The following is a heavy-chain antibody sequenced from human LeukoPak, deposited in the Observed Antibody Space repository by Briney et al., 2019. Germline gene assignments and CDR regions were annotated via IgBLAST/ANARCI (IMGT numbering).Heavy chain of an antibody. CDR1: GFTFSSYA. D-gene: IGHD5-18*01. V-gene: IGHV3-23*01. Sequence: RGSLRLSCAASGFTFSSYAMGWVRQAPGKGLEWVSSISASGSSTYYADSVKGRFTISRDNSKNTLYLQMSSLRAEDTAIYYCAKDLRGYTYGLGYWGQGTLVTVSS. J-gene: IGHJ4*02. CDR2: ISASGSST. CDR3: AKDLRGYTYGLGY.